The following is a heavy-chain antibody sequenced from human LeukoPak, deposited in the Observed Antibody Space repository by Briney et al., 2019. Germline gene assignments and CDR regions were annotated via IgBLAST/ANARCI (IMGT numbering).Heavy chain of an antibody. V-gene: IGHV4-59*01. CDR3: ARGLVGLTPHAGVFQI. CDR2: IYSNGNT. CDR1: GGSFSSSY. Sequence: SETLSLTCIVSGGSFSSSYWSWIRQPPGKGLEWIAYIYSNGNTNSNPSLKNRVTIAVDTSQSQFSLKLSSVTAADTAVYYCARGLVGLTPHAGVFQIWGQGTKVTVSS. D-gene: IGHD1-26*01. J-gene: IGHJ3*02.